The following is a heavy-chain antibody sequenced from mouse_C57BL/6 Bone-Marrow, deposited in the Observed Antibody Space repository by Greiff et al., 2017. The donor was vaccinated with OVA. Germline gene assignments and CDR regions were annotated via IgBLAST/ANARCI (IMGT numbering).Heavy chain of an antibody. CDR3: ARWKTTVVAPAMDY. D-gene: IGHD1-1*01. J-gene: IGHJ4*01. V-gene: IGHV1-81*01. CDR2: IYPRSGNT. CDR1: GYTFTSYG. Sequence: ESGAELARPGASVKLSCKASGYTFTSYGISWVKQRTGQGLEWIGEIYPRSGNTYYNEKFKGKATLTADKSSSTAYMELRSLTSEDSAVYFCARWKTTVVAPAMDYWGQGTSVTVSS.